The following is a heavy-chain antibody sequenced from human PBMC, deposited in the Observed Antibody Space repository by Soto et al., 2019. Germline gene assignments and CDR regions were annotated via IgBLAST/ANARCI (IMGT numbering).Heavy chain of an antibody. V-gene: IGHV1-18*01. J-gene: IGHJ6*03. CDR2: LSAYNGNT. D-gene: IGHD3-3*01. Sequence: QVQLVQSGAEVKKPGASVKVSCKASGYTFTSYGISWVRQAPGQGLEWMGWLSAYNGNTNYAQKLQGRVTMTTDTSTSTAYMELRSLRSDDTAVYYCARDANYDFWSGYLFYYYYYMDVWGKGTTVTVSS. CDR1: GYTFTSYG. CDR3: ARDANYDFWSGYLFYYYYYMDV.